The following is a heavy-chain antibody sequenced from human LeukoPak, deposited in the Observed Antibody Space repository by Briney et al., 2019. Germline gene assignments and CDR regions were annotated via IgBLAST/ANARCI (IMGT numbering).Heavy chain of an antibody. CDR3: ARGSVDFWSGLKVYAMVREDPDYFDY. V-gene: IGHV4-59*11. D-gene: IGHD3-3*01. J-gene: IGHJ4*02. Sequence: PSETVSLTCTVSVGFNKSLDEIWMRQPPGKGLEWIGYIYYSGSTNYNPSLKSRVTISVDTSKNQFSLKLSSMTAADTAVYYYARGSVDFWSGLKVYAMVREDPDYFDYWGQGTLVTVSS. CDR1: VGFNKSLD. CDR2: IYYSGST.